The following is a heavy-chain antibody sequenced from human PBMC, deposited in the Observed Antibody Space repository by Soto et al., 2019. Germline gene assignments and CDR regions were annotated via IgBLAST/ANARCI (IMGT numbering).Heavy chain of an antibody. V-gene: IGHV3-23*01. J-gene: IGHJ4*02. CDR2: ISGSGGST. CDR3: AKTYYYGSGCYYNFGY. Sequence: GGSLRLSCAASGFTFSSYAMSWVRQAPGKGLEWVPAISGSGGSTYYADSVKGRFTISRDNSKNTLYLQMNSLRAEDTAVYYWAKTYYYGSGCYYNFGYWGQGTLVTVSS. D-gene: IGHD3-10*01. CDR1: GFTFSSYA.